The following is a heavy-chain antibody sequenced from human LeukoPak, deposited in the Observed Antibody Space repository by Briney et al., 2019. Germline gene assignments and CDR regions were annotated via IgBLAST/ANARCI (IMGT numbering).Heavy chain of an antibody. V-gene: IGHV4-4*07. CDR2: IYTSGGT. J-gene: IGHJ5*02. D-gene: IGHD2-2*01. Sequence: SETLSLTCTVSGGSISSYYWSWIRQPPGKGLEWIGRIYTSGGTKYNPCLKSRVTMSVDTSKTQFSLKLSSVTAPDSAVYYCARHAYCSSTSCYLSSPGTHGNWFDPRGQGSQVTVSS. CDR1: GGSISSYY. CDR3: ARHAYCSSTSCYLSSPGTHGNWFDP.